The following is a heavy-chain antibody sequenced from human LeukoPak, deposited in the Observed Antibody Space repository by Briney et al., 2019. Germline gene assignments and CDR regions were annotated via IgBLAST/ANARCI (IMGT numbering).Heavy chain of an antibody. J-gene: IGHJ4*02. D-gene: IGHD3-10*01. CDR3: AKRASGSGTSLYYFDY. CDR2: IDNSGGSA. V-gene: IGHV3-23*01. CDR1: GFTFSSYA. Sequence: QPGGSLRLSCAASGFTFSSYAMSWVRQAPGKGLEWVSLIDNSGGSAFYADSVKGRFTISRDNSKNTLYLQMSSLRVEDTAVYYCAKRASGSGTSLYYFDYWGQGTLVTVSS.